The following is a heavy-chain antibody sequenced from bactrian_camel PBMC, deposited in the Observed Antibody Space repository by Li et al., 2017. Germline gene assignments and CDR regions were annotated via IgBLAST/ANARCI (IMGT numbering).Heavy chain of an antibody. CDR1: GYDTYC. Sequence: HVQLVESGGGSVQAGGSLRLSCAASGYDTYCLGWFRQAPGKEREAVAIIDTDGSTKYSDSVKGRFTISRDDAKNMVHLQTDDLNPEDTGMYFCVADCYGGRMYLSRLTDNWGQGTQVTVS. CDR2: IDTDGST. V-gene: IGHV3S53*01. J-gene: IGHJ4*01. D-gene: IGHD6*01. CDR3: VADCYGGRMYLSRLTDN.